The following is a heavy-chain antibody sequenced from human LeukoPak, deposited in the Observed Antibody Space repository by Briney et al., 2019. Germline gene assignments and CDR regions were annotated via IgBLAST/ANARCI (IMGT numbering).Heavy chain of an antibody. Sequence: GRSLRLSCAASGFTISSYWMTWVRQAPGKGLEWVANIKQDGREKFYVDSVKGRFTISRDNAKNSLYLQMNSLRADDTAIYYCAREAGDTRAYYYYSMDVWGKGTTVTVSS. D-gene: IGHD1-26*01. V-gene: IGHV3-7*01. CDR3: AREAGDTRAYYYYSMDV. CDR1: GFTISSYW. CDR2: IKQDGREK. J-gene: IGHJ6*03.